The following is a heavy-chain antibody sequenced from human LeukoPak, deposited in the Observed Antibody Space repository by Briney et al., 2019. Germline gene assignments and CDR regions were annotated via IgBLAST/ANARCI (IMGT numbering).Heavy chain of an antibody. CDR1: GFTVSSYA. D-gene: IGHD3-3*01. V-gene: IGHV3-30*01. Sequence: GRSLRLSCAAAGFTVSSYAMHWFRQAPGKGLEGVAVISYDGSNKYYADSVKGRFTISSDHSKNTLYLQMNSLRAEDTAVYYCAKILWSGYSYYYYMDVWGKGPTVTVFS. CDR2: ISYDGSNK. CDR3: AKILWSGYSYYYYMDV. J-gene: IGHJ6*03.